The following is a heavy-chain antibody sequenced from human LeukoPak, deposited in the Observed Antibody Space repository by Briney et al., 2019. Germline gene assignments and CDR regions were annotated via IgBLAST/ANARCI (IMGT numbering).Heavy chain of an antibody. Sequence: SETLSLTCTVSGGSISSTDYYWSWIRQPPGKGLEWIGYIFYSGSTYYNPSLKSRVTISVDTFKNQFSLKLTSVTAADTAVYYCARVEYCGGDCYSGDNWFDPWGQGTLVTVSS. J-gene: IGHJ5*02. D-gene: IGHD2-21*02. CDR1: GGSISSTDYY. V-gene: IGHV4-30-4*01. CDR3: ARVEYCGGDCYSGDNWFDP. CDR2: IFYSGST.